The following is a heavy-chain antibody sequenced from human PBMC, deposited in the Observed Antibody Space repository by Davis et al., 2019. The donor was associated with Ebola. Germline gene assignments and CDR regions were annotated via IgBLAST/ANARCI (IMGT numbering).Heavy chain of an antibody. CDR3: ARDLAVAPPDY. CDR1: GYTFTSYG. Sequence: ASVKVSCKASGYTFTSYGISWVRQAPGQGLEWMGWISAYNGITKYTQKFQDRVTLTTDTSTGTAYMELRGLRSDDTAVYYCARDLAVAPPDYWGQGTLVTVSS. V-gene: IGHV1-18*04. J-gene: IGHJ4*02. D-gene: IGHD6-19*01. CDR2: ISAYNGIT.